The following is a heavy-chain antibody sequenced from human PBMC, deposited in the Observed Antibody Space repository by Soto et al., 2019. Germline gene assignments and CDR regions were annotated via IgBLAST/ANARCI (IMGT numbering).Heavy chain of an antibody. CDR1: GFTFSSYA. Sequence: QVQLVESGGGVVQPGRSLRLSCAASGFTFSSYAMHWVRQAPGNGLEWVAVISYDGSNKYYADSVKGRFTISRDNSKNTLYLQMNSLRAEDTAVYYCARDGSSCSWSSDAFDIWGQGTMVTVSS. CDR3: ARDGSSCSWSSDAFDI. CDR2: ISYDGSNK. J-gene: IGHJ3*02. D-gene: IGHD6-13*01. V-gene: IGHV3-30-3*01.